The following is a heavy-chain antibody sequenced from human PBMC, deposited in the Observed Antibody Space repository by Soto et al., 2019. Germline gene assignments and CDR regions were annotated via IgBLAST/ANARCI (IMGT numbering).Heavy chain of an antibody. V-gene: IGHV3-53*01. D-gene: IGHD4-4*01. Sequence: PGGSLRLSCAASGFTVSSNYMSWVRQAPGKGLEWVSVIYSGGSTYYADSVKGRFTISRDNSKNTLYLQMNSLRAEDTAVYYCARDRLQRYYGMVVWGQGTTVTVSS. CDR3: ARDRLQRYYGMVV. J-gene: IGHJ6*02. CDR1: GFTVSSNY. CDR2: IYSGGST.